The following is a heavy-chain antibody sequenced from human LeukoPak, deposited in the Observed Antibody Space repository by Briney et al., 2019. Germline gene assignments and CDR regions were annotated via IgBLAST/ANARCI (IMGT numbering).Heavy chain of an antibody. Sequence: GGSLRLTCAASGFTFSSYAMSWVRQAPGKGLEWVSAISGSGGSTYYADSVKGRFTISRDNSKHTLYLQMNSLRAEDTAVYYCAKDLDSSSWYASRFYYFGYGMDVWGQGTTVTVSS. CDR2: ISGSGGST. D-gene: IGHD6-13*01. CDR3: AKDLDSSSWYASRFYYFGYGMDV. V-gene: IGHV3-23*01. J-gene: IGHJ6*02. CDR1: GFTFSSYA.